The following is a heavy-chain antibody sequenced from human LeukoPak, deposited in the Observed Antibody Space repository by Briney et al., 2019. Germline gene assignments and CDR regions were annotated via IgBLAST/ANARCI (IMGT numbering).Heavy chain of an antibody. CDR1: GGSISGFY. D-gene: IGHD1-26*01. Sequence: PSETLSLTCTVSGGSISGFYWSWIRQPAGKGLEWIGRIYSSGNTHYNPSLRSRVTMSVDTSKSQFSLSLNYVTAADTALYYCARTSATGATFFDFWGQGILVTVPS. J-gene: IGHJ4*02. CDR2: IYSSGNT. V-gene: IGHV4-4*07. CDR3: ARTSATGATFFDF.